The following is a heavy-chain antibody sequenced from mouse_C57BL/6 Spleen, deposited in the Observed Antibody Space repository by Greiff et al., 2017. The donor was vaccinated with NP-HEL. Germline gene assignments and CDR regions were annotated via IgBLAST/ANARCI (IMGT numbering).Heavy chain of an antibody. V-gene: IGHV1-26*01. Sequence: VQLQQSGPELVKPGASVKISCKASGYTFTDYYMNWVKQSHGKSLEWIGDINPNNGGTSYNQKFKGKATLTVDKSSSTAYMELRSLTSEDSAVYYCATGSSGPLAYWGQGTLVTVSA. D-gene: IGHD3-2*02. CDR1: GYTFTDYY. J-gene: IGHJ3*01. CDR2: INPNNGGT. CDR3: ATGSSGPLAY.